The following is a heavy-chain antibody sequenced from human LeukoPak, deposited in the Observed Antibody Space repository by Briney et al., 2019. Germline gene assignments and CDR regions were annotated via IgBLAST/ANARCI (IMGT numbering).Heavy chain of an antibody. Sequence: GGSLRLSCAASGFTFSSYWMSWVRQAPGKGLEWVSAISGIGGSTYYADSVKGRFTISRDNSKNTLYLQMNSLRAEDTAVYYCAKRFPVGDYYYMDVWGKGTTVTVSS. CDR2: ISGIGGST. CDR1: GFTFSSYW. J-gene: IGHJ6*03. V-gene: IGHV3-23*01. CDR3: AKRFPVGDYYYMDV. D-gene: IGHD3-16*01.